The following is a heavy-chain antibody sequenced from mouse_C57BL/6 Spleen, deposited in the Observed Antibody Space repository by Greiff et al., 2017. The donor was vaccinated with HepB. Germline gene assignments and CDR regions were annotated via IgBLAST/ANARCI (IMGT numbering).Heavy chain of an antibody. J-gene: IGHJ4*01. CDR3: ARNYSYAMDY. V-gene: IGHV1-59*01. CDR2: IDPSDSYT. Sequence: QVQLKQPGAELVRPGTSVKLSCKASGYTFTSYWMHWVKQRPGQGLEWIGVIDPSDSYTNYNQKFKGKATLTVDTSSSTAYMQLSSLTSEDSAVYYCARNYSYAMDYWGQGTSVTVSS. CDR1: GYTFTSYW.